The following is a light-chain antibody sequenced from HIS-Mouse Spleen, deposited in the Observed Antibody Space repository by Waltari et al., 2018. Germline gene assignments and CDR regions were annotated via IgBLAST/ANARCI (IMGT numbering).Light chain of an antibody. V-gene: IGKV1-5*03. Sequence: DIQMTQSPSTLSASVGDRVTITCRASQSISSWLAWYQQKPGKAPKLLIYKASSLESGGPSRFSGSGSWTEFTLTSSSLQPDDFATYYCQQYNSYSWTFGQGTKVEIK. CDR3: QQYNSYSWT. CDR1: QSISSW. J-gene: IGKJ1*01. CDR2: KAS.